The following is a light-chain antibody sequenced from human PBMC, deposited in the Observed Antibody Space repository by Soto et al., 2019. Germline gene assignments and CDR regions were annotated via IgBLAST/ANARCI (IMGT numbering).Light chain of an antibody. CDR1: QSVARN. CDR3: QQHGSPPWT. CDR2: GAS. Sequence: EIVMTQSPATLSVSLGERATLSCRASQSVARNLAWYQQKPGQAPRLLIYGASSRATGIPDRFSGSGSGTDFTLTISRLEPYDFSVYYCQQHGSPPWTSG. V-gene: IGKV3-20*01. J-gene: IGKJ1*01.